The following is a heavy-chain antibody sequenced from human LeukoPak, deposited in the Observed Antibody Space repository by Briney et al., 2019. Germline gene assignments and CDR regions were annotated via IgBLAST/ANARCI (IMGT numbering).Heavy chain of an antibody. J-gene: IGHJ4*02. CDR2: ISDSGGST. V-gene: IGHV3-23*01. Sequence: GGSLRLSCAVSGFTFSSYAMIWVRQAPGKGLEWVSSISDSGGSTYYADSVKGRFTISRDNSKKTLYLQMNSLRAEDTALYYCAKDRFSMVRGVAFHRGQGILVTVSS. D-gene: IGHD3-10*01. CDR1: GFTFSSYA. CDR3: AKDRFSMVRGVAFH.